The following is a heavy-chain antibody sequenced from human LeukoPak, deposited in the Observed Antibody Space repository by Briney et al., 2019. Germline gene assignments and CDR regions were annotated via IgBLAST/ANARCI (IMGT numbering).Heavy chain of an antibody. D-gene: IGHD5-18*01. CDR1: GFTFSNAW. V-gene: IGHV3-21*01. CDR2: ISSSSSYI. Sequence: GGSLRLSCAASGFTFSNAWMSWVRQAPGKGLEWVSSISSSSSYIYYADSVKGRFTISRDNAKNSLYLQMNSLRAEDTAVYYCARDRGTAMVPHAFDIWGQGTMVTVSS. J-gene: IGHJ3*02. CDR3: ARDRGTAMVPHAFDI.